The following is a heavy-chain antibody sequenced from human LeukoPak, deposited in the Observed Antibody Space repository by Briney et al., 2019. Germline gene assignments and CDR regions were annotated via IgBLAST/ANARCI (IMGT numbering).Heavy chain of an antibody. V-gene: IGHV3-7*04. J-gene: IGHJ4*02. CDR3: ARDYNYRFDY. D-gene: IGHD1-1*01. CDR2: IKEDGSEK. Sequence: PGGSLRLSCAASGFTFSNYWMSWVRQAPGKGLVWVANIKEDGSEKYYVGSVKGRFTISRDNAKNSLYLQMHSLRAEDTAVYFCARDYNYRFDYWGQGTLVTVSS. CDR1: GFTFSNYW.